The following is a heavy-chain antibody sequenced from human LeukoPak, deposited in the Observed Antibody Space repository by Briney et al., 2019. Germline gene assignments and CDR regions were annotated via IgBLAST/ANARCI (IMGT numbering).Heavy chain of an antibody. Sequence: SVKVSCKASGGTFSSYAISWVRQAPGQGLGWMGGIIPIFGTANYAQKFQGRVTITADESTSTAYMELSSLRSEDTAVYYCARGVGITIFGVVPHSPSPTWGQGTTVTVSS. CDR3: ARGVGITIFGVVPHSPSPT. CDR1: GGTFSSYA. V-gene: IGHV1-69*13. CDR2: IIPIFGTA. D-gene: IGHD3-3*01. J-gene: IGHJ6*02.